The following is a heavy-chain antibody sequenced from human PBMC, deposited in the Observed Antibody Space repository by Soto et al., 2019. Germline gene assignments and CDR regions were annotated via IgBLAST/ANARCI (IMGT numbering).Heavy chain of an antibody. V-gene: IGHV3-23*01. J-gene: IGHJ4*02. D-gene: IGHD6-13*01. CDR3: ARPLYSSTWYSDY. Sequence: GGSMRLSCEASGFPFSSYAMNWVRQAPEKGLEWVSAISGNSGTTYYADSVKGRFTISRDNSKNTLYLQMNSLRAEDTAVYYCARPLYSSTWYSDYWGQGTLVTVSS. CDR1: GFPFSSYA. CDR2: ISGNSGTT.